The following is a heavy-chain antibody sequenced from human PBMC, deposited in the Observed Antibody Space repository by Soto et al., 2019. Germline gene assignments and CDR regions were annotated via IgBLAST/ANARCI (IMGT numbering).Heavy chain of an antibody. CDR3: ARDHQRGITGRATGVVFDI. CDR2: IYYSGST. J-gene: IGHJ3*02. V-gene: IGHV4-31*03. Sequence: SETLSLTCTVSGGSISSGGYYWSWIRQHPGKGLEWIGYIYYSGSTYYNPSLKSRVTISVDTAKNQFSLKLSSVTAADTAVYYCARDHQRGITGRATGVVFDIWGQGTMVTVSS. CDR1: GGSISSGGYY. D-gene: IGHD1-20*01.